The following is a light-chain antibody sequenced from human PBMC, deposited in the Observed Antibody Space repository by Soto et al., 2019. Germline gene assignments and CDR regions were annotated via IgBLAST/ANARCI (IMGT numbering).Light chain of an antibody. V-gene: IGKV1-9*01. CDR2: GAS. J-gene: IGKJ5*01. CDR1: QDMNTY. CDR3: QQLHSYPIT. Sequence: DMQLTQSPPFLSASVGDRVASSWLASQDMNTYIAWYQQKPGKAPKLLIYGASTLQSGVPSRFRGSESGAVFTLTISCLQSEDFATYYCQQLHSYPITFGQGTRLEI.